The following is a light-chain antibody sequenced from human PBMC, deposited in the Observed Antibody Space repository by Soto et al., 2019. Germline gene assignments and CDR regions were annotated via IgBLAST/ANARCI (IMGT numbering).Light chain of an antibody. V-gene: IGKV1-39*01. J-gene: IGKJ4*01. CDR1: QNISNY. Sequence: DIQMTQSPSSLPASVGDRVTITCRASQNISNYLHWYQQKSGRAPKLLIYAASNLQSGVPSRFSGSGSGTDFTLAISSLRPEDFATYFCQQTYSSPLTFGGGTKVDIK. CDR3: QQTYSSPLT. CDR2: AAS.